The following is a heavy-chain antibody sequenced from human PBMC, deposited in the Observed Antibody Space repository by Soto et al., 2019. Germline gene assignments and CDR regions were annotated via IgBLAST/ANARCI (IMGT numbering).Heavy chain of an antibody. CDR2: VNPNSGNT. J-gene: IGHJ3*01. CDR1: GYTLTSYD. Sequence: ASVKVSCKASGYTLTSYDINWVRQATGQGLEWMGWVNPNSGNTGYAQKFQGRVTMTRNTSISTAYMELSSLRSEDTAVYYCARGSEGSGTESAFHFWGQGTMVNVSS. CDR3: ARGSEGSGTESAFHF. D-gene: IGHD2-15*01. V-gene: IGHV1-8*01.